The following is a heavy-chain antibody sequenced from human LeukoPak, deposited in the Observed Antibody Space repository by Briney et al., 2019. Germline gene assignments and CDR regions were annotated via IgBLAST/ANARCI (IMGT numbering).Heavy chain of an antibody. V-gene: IGHV3-48*04. CDR3: ARAIASYGDSAY. CDR2: ISGSSNTI. J-gene: IGHJ4*02. CDR1: GFSFSTYA. Sequence: GGSLRLSCAASGFSFSTYAMNWVRQAPGKGLEWLSYISGSSNTIYYADSVKGRFTISGDNAKNSLYLQMNSLRAEDTAVYYCARAIASYGDSAYWGQGTLVTVSS. D-gene: IGHD5-18*01.